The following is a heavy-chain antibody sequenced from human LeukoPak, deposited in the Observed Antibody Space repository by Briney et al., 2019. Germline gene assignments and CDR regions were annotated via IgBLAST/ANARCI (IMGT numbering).Heavy chain of an antibody. CDR2: INPNSGGT. D-gene: IGHD3-10*01. Sequence: ASVKVSCKASGYTFTSYDINWVRQAPGQGLEWMGWINPNSGGTNYAQKFQGRVTMTRDTSISTAYMELSRLRSDDTAVYYCARVPGKYYYGSGSKYYHYYGMDVWGQGTTVTVSS. J-gene: IGHJ6*02. CDR1: GYTFTSYD. V-gene: IGHV1-2*02. CDR3: ARVPGKYYYGSGSKYYHYYGMDV.